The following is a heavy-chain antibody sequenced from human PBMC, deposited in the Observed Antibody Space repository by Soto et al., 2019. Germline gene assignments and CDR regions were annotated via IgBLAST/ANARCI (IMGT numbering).Heavy chain of an antibody. V-gene: IGHV4-31*03. CDR2: IYYSGST. CDR1: GGYISSGGYY. D-gene: IGHD3-22*01. Sequence: SETLSLTCPVSGGYISSGGYYWSWIRQHPGKGLEWIGYIYYSGSTYYNPSLKSRVTISVDTSKNQFSLKLSSVTAADTAVYYCARGGRLSYDSSGYTLWYWGQGTLVTVSS. J-gene: IGHJ4*02. CDR3: ARGGRLSYDSSGYTLWY.